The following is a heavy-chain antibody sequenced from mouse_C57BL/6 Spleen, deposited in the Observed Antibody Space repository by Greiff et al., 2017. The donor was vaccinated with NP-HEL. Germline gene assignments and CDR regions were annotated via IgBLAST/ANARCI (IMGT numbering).Heavy chain of an antibody. V-gene: IGHV1-64*01. Sequence: QVQLKQPGAELVKPGASVKLSCKASGYAFTSYWMHWVKQRPGQGLEWIGMIHPNSGSTNYNEKFKSKATLTVDKSSSTAYMQLSSLTSEDSAVYYCARRGKLAWYAMDYWGQGTSVTVSS. CDR2: IHPNSGST. CDR1: GYAFTSYW. D-gene: IGHD4-1*01. J-gene: IGHJ4*01. CDR3: ARRGKLAWYAMDY.